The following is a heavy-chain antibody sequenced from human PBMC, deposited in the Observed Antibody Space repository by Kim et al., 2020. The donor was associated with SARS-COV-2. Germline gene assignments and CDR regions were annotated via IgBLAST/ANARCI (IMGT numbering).Heavy chain of an antibody. CDR3: ATGSGDFHY. CDR1: GGSISSSSYY. CDR2: IYYSWST. Sequence: SETLSLTCTVSGGSISSSSYYWGWIRQPPGKGLEWIGSIYYSWSTYYNPSLKSRVTISVDTSKKQFSLRLNSVTAADTAVYYCATGSGDFHYWGQGTLVTVSS. D-gene: IGHD1-1*01. J-gene: IGHJ4*02. V-gene: IGHV4-39*07.